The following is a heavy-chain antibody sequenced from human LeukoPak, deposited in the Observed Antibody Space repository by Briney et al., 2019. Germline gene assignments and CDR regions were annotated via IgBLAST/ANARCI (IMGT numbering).Heavy chain of an antibody. CDR3: ASVLLGSSSSGFDY. V-gene: IGHV4-34*01. J-gene: IGHJ4*02. CDR2: INHSGST. D-gene: IGHD6-13*01. Sequence: PSETLSLTCAVYGGSFSGYYWSWIRQPPGKGLEWIGGINHSGSTNYNPSLKSRVTISVDTSKNQFSLKLSSVTAADTAVYYCASVLLGSSSSGFDYWGQGTLVTVSS. CDR1: GGSFSGYY.